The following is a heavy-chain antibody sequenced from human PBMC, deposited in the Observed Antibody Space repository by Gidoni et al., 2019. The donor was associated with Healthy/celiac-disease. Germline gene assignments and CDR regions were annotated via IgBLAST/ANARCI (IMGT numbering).Heavy chain of an antibody. CDR2: ISSNGGST. D-gene: IGHD2-21*02. CDR3: VKDHAYCGGDCYSSYFQH. J-gene: IGHJ1*01. Sequence: EVQLVESGGGLVQPGGSLRLSCSASGFTFSSYAMHWVRQAPGKGLEYVSAISSNGGSTYYADSVKGRFTISRDNSKNTLYLQMSSLRAEDTAVYYCVKDHAYCGGDCYSSYFQHWGQGTLVTVSS. V-gene: IGHV3-64D*09. CDR1: GFTFSSYA.